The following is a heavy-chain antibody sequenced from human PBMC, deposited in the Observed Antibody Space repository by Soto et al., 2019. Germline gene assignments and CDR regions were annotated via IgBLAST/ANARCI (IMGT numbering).Heavy chain of an antibody. CDR2: IYPGDSDT. J-gene: IGHJ5*02. D-gene: IGHD6-19*01. V-gene: IGHV5-51*01. CDR3: ARLGIAVAGTSGWFDP. CDR1: GYSFTSYW. Sequence: GESLKISCKGSGYSFTSYWIGWVRQMPGKGLEWMGIIYPGDSDTRYSPSFQGQVTISADKSISTAYLQWSSLKASDTAMFYCARLGIAVAGTSGWFDPWGQGTLVTVSS.